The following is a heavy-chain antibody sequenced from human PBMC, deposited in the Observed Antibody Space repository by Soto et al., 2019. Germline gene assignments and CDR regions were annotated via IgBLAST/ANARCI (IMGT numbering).Heavy chain of an antibody. CDR3: ARGDGVYYFDY. D-gene: IGHD3-3*01. V-gene: IGHV4-59*01. Sequence: QVQLQESGPGPVKPSETLSLTCTVSGGSISSYYWSWIRQPPGKGLEWIGYIYYSGITDYNPSLKSRVTISVDTSKSQFSLKLSSVTAADTAAYYCARGDGVYYFDYWGQGTLVTVSS. CDR1: GGSISSYY. CDR2: IYYSGIT. J-gene: IGHJ4*02.